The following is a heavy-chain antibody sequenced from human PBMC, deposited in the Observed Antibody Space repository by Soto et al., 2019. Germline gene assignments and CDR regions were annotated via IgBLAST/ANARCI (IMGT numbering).Heavy chain of an antibody. J-gene: IGHJ4*02. CDR1: GYTFINFG. V-gene: IGHV1-18*04. D-gene: IGHD4-4*01. Sequence: ASVKVSCKTSGYTFINFGITWVRQAPGQGLEWVGKIRGYNGDTNYAPKLQGRVTMTTDTSTSTAYLELRTLRSDDTAVYYCARAQHRNSDCWRKGNPVTVCS. CDR3: ARAQHRNSDC. CDR2: IRGYNGDT.